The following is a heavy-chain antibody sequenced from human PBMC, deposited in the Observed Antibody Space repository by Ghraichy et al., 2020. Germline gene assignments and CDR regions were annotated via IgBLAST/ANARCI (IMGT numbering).Heavy chain of an antibody. V-gene: IGHV1-18*04. Sequence: VKVSCKASGYTFTSYGISWVRQAPGQGLEWMGWISAYNGNTNYAQKLQGRVTMTTDTSTSTAYMELRSLRSDDTAVYYCARDGLAYCGGDCYGANWFDPWGQGTLVTVSS. J-gene: IGHJ5*02. CDR3: ARDGLAYCGGDCYGANWFDP. CDR2: ISAYNGNT. CDR1: GYTFTSYG. D-gene: IGHD2-21*02.